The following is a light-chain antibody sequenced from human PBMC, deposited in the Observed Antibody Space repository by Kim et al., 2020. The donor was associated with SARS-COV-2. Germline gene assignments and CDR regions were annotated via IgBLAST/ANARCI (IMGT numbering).Light chain of an antibody. CDR2: DVS. J-gene: IGLJ3*02. CDR3: SSYTSSSTWV. V-gene: IGLV2-14*01. Sequence: LPQPASVSGSPGQSITISCTGTSSDVGGYNYVSWYQQHPGKAPKLMIYDVSKRPSGVSNRFSGSKSGNTASLTISGLQAEDEADYYCSSYTSSSTWVFGGGTQLTVL. CDR1: SSDVGGYNY.